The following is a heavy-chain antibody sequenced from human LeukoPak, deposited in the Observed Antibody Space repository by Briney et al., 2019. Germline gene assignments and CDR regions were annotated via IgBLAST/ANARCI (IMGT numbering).Heavy chain of an antibody. Sequence: GGSLRLSCAASGFTFSSYGMSWVRQAPGKGLEWVSQIGVRGDTDFADSVKGRFTISRDNSKQTLYLQMNSLRADDTALYYCAKDLHDSWAVDYWGPGTLVTVSS. CDR3: AKDLHDSWAVDY. CDR1: GFTFSSYG. J-gene: IGHJ4*02. CDR2: IGVRGDT. D-gene: IGHD3-3*01. V-gene: IGHV3-23*01.